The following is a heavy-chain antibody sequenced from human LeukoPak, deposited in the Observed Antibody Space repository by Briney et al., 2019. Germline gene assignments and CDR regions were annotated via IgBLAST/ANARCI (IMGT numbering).Heavy chain of an antibody. J-gene: IGHJ4*02. V-gene: IGHV3-9*01. CDR2: ISWNSGSI. CDR3: AKGAGYSSGWYGY. Sequence: GSSLRLSCAASGFTFDDYAMHWVRQAPGKGLEWVSGISWNSGSIGYADSVKGRFTISRDNAKNSLYLQMNSLRAEDTALYYCAKGAGYSSGWYGYWGQGTLVTVSS. D-gene: IGHD6-19*01. CDR1: GFTFDDYA.